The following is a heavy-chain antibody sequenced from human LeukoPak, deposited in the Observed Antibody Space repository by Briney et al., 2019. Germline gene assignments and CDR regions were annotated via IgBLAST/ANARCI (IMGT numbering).Heavy chain of an antibody. CDR1: GYTFNGYY. Sequence: ASVQVSYTASGYTFNGYYMHWVRQAPGQGFEWLAWLNPNNEGTNYPQKLHDCVTMNRDSSISTAYMEMSRLRSDDTAVYYCAVISEYSTGNLNYYGMDVWGKGNTVKASS. CDR2: LNPNNEGT. V-gene: IGHV1-2*04. J-gene: IGHJ6*04. D-gene: IGHD6-19*01. CDR3: AVISEYSTGNLNYYGMDV.